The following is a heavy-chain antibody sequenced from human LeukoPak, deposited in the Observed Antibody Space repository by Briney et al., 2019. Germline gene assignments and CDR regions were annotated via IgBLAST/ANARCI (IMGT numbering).Heavy chain of an antibody. CDR1: GYTFTSYG. D-gene: IGHD3-10*01. Sequence: KVSCKASGYTFTSYGISWVRQAPGQGLEWMGWIIPIFGTANYAQKFQGRVTITTDESTSTAYMELSSLRSEDTAVYYCARGDMVRGVIADYWGQGTLVTVSS. J-gene: IGHJ4*02. CDR2: IIPIFGTA. V-gene: IGHV1-69*05. CDR3: ARGDMVRGVIADY.